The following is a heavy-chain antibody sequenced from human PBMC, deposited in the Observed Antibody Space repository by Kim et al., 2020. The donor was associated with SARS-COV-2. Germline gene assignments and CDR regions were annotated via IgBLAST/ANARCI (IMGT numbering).Heavy chain of an antibody. J-gene: IGHJ6*02. Sequence: SVKVSCKASGGTFRGFAISWVRQAPGQGLEWMGGIIPMYDTANYAQKFQGRVTITADESTNTAYMELSSLRSEDTAVYYCARGIKSRTVYPNSAYYYHYYGMAVWGQGTTVTVSS. D-gene: IGHD1-1*01. CDR2: IIPMYDTA. CDR1: GGTFRGFA. V-gene: IGHV1-69*13. CDR3: ARGIKSRTVYPNSAYYYHYYGMAV.